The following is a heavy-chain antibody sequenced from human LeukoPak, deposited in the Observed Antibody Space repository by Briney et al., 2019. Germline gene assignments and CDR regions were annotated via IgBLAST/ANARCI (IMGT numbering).Heavy chain of an antibody. CDR3: ARHPFSAPFDY. J-gene: IGHJ4*02. CDR1: GGSVINYY. Sequence: SETLSLTCTVSGGSVINYYWSWIRLTPGKGLEWIAYAYHTGHTHYNPSLKSRATISLDTSKNQVSLKVNSVTAADTAVYYCARHPFSAPFDYWGQGTLVTVSS. CDR2: AYHTGHT. D-gene: IGHD6-19*01. V-gene: IGHV4-59*08.